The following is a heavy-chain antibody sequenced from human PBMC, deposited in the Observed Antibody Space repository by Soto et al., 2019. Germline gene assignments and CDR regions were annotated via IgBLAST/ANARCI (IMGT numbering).Heavy chain of an antibody. Sequence: EVQLVESGGGLVQPGGSLRLSCAASRFTFSTYWMSWVRQAPGKGLEWVANIQQDGSEKYYVDSVKGRFTSSSDNAKNSLYLQMNSMRAEETAVYYCARGGRIRASGWFDYWGQGTLVTVSS. J-gene: IGHJ4*02. D-gene: IGHD6-19*01. CDR1: RFTFSTYW. CDR3: ARGGRIRASGWFDY. V-gene: IGHV3-7*03. CDR2: IQQDGSEK.